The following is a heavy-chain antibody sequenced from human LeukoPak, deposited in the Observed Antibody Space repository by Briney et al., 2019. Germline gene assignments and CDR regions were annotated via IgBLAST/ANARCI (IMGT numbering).Heavy chain of an antibody. Sequence: PSETLSLTCTVSGGSIRNGDYYWRWIRQPPGKGLEWIGYIYYSGSTNYNPSLKSRVTISVDTSKNQFSLKLTSVAAADTAVYYCARRSAYYDSSGYYYLYYFDYWGQGTLVTVSS. CDR1: GGSIRNGDYY. V-gene: IGHV4-61*08. J-gene: IGHJ4*02. D-gene: IGHD3-22*01. CDR2: IYYSGST. CDR3: ARRSAYYDSSGYYYLYYFDY.